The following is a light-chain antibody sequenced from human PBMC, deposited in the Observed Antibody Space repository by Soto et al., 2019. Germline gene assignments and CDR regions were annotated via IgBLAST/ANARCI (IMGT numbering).Light chain of an antibody. V-gene: IGLV2-14*01. CDR3: RSYTGSSTLL. Sequence: QSALTQPASVSGSPGQSITISCTGTSSDVGAYNYVSWYQQHPGKAPKLMIYDVSNRPSGVSNRFSGSKSGNTASLTISGLQAEDEADYYCRSYTGSSTLLFGGGTKLTVL. J-gene: IGLJ2*01. CDR1: SSDVGAYNY. CDR2: DVS.